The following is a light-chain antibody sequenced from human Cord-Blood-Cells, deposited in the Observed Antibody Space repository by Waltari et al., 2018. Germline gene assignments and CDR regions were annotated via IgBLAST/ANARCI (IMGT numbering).Light chain of an antibody. J-gene: IGKJ1*01. CDR1: QGISSY. CDR2: AAS. Sequence: DIQLTQSQSFLSASVGDRVTITCRASQGISSYLAWYQQKPGKAPKLLIYAASTLQSGVPSRFSGSRSGTEFTLTISSLQPEDFATYYCQQLNSYPPTFGQGTKVEIK. V-gene: IGKV1-9*01. CDR3: QQLNSYPPT.